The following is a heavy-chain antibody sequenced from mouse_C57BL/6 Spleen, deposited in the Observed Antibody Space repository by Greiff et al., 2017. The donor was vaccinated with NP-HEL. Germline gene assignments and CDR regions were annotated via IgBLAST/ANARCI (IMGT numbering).Heavy chain of an antibody. Sequence: VQLQQSGPELVKPGASVKISCKASGYTFTDYYMNWVKQSHGKSLEWIGDINPNNGGTSYNQKFKGKATLTVDKSSSTAYMELRSLTSEDSAVYYCARRYYGRYYAMDYWGQGTSVTVSS. CDR1: GYTFTDYY. CDR2: INPNNGGT. V-gene: IGHV1-26*01. D-gene: IGHD1-1*01. CDR3: ARRYYGRYYAMDY. J-gene: IGHJ4*01.